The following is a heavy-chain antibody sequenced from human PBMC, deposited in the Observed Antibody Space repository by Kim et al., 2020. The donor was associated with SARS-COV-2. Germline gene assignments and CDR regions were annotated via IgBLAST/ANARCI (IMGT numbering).Heavy chain of an antibody. CDR1: GGSFSGYY. J-gene: IGHJ4*03. CDR2: STPSGST. V-gene: IGHV4-34*01. CDR3: ATVAVSSSGLPGRRTGYF. D-gene: IGHD2-21*01. Sequence: SETLSLTCAVYGGSFSGYYWCWIRQPPGKGLEWIGESTPSGSTNYTPPLQSRVTISVATSKNPVSLKQSFVTAADTAVYYCATVAVSSSGLPGRRTGYF.